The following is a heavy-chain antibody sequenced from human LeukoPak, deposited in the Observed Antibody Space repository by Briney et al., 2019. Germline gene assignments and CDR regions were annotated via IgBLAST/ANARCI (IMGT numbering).Heavy chain of an antibody. Sequence: SETLSLTCAVYGGSFSGYYWSWIRQPPGKGLEWIGEINHSGSTNYNPSLKSRVTISVGTSENQFSLKLSSVTAADTAVYYCARGWFGNFLHFDYWGQGTLVTVSS. CDR1: GGSFSGYY. V-gene: IGHV4-34*01. J-gene: IGHJ4*02. CDR2: INHSGST. D-gene: IGHD3-10*01. CDR3: ARGWFGNFLHFDY.